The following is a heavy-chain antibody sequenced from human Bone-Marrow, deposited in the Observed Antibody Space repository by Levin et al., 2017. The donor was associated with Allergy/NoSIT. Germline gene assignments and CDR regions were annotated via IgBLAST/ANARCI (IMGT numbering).Heavy chain of an antibody. V-gene: IGHV1-69*13. CDR2: IIPIFGTA. D-gene: IGHD3-22*01. CDR1: GGTFSSYA. Sequence: SVKVSCKASGGTFSSYAISWVRQAPGQGLEWMGGIIPIFGTANYAQKFQGRVTITADESTSTAYMELSSLRSEDTAVYYCRVPYYDSSGYYDYWGQGTLVTVSS. CDR3: RVPYYDSSGYYDY. J-gene: IGHJ4*02.